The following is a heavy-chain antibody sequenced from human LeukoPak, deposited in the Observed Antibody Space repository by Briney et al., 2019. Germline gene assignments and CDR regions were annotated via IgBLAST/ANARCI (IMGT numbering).Heavy chain of an antibody. CDR2: IYYSGTT. D-gene: IGHD3-3*02. Sequence: SETLSLTCIVSGGSISSSSHNWGWIRQPPGKGLEWIGSIYYSGTTYYNPSLKSRLTISVDTSKNQFSLKLSSVTAVDTAVYYCARHDRILASPLVWGQGILVTVSS. CDR3: ARHDRILASPLV. J-gene: IGHJ4*02. CDR1: GGSISSSSHN. V-gene: IGHV4-39*01.